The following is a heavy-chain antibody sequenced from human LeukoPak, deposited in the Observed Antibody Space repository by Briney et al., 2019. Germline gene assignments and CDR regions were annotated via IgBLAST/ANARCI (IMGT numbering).Heavy chain of an antibody. Sequence: GGSLRLSCAASEFTFSNAWMSWVRQAPGKGLEWVGRIKSKTDGGTTDYATPVKGRFTISRDDSKSIAYLQMNSLKTEDTAVYYCTRTGTGYSSRAVDYWGQGTLVTVSS. D-gene: IGHD6-13*01. CDR3: TRTGTGYSSRAVDY. V-gene: IGHV3-15*01. CDR1: EFTFSNAW. CDR2: IKSKTDGGTT. J-gene: IGHJ4*02.